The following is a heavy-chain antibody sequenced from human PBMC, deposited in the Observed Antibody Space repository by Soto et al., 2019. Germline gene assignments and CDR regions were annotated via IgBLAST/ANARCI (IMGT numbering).Heavy chain of an antibody. CDR3: ARAGTAHHDFWYDPRGDWVAS. V-gene: IGHV1-8*01. Sequence: QVQLLQSGAEVKRPGASVKVSCRASGYTFTNYDVRWVRQAAGQGLEWMGWLSPATGKTKTTYLQQFRDRGSLTWATSLATASLAVPDRTCEDAAVYSCARAGTAHHDFWYDPRGDWVASWGQGTLVTAS. J-gene: IGHJ5*01. CDR2: LSPATGKTKT. CDR1: GYTFTNYD. D-gene: IGHD3-3*01.